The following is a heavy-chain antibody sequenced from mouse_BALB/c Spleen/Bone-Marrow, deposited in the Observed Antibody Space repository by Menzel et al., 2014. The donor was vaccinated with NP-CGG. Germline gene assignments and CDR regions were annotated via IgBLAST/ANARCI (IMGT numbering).Heavy chain of an antibody. V-gene: IGHV4-1*02. CDR1: GFDFSRYW. Sequence: EVQLQESGGGLVQPGGSLKLSCAASGFDFSRYWMTWVRQAPGKGLEWIGEINPASSTINYTPSLKDKFIISRDNAKNTLYLRMSKVRSEDTALYYCAKNYYYGYVAYWGQGTLVTVSA. CDR2: INPASSTI. CDR3: AKNYYYGYVAY. J-gene: IGHJ3*01. D-gene: IGHD1-2*01.